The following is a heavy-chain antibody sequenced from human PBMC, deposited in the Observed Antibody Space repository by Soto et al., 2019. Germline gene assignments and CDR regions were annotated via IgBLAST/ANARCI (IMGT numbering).Heavy chain of an antibody. Sequence: PGESLKISCKGAGYSFTTYWIAWVRQMPGKGLEWMGLIYPGDSDTRYNPSFQGQVTISADKSINTAYLEWTSLKASDTAKYYCARHGLSQQLVLDKFRFDPWGQGTQVTVSS. CDR2: IYPGDSDT. D-gene: IGHD6-13*01. V-gene: IGHV5-51*01. J-gene: IGHJ5*02. CDR3: ARHGLSQQLVLDKFRFDP. CDR1: GYSFTTYW.